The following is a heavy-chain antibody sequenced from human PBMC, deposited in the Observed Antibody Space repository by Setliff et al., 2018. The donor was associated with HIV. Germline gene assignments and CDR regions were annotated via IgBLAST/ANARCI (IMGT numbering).Heavy chain of an antibody. Sequence: SETLSLTCAVYGGSLSGYYWRWIRQPPGKGLEWIGDVSHTGSTNYNPSLKSRITISADTPKNQFSLKLSSVTAADTAVYYCALSSTTTRPYNWFDPWGQGTLVTVSS. J-gene: IGHJ5*02. D-gene: IGHD1-1*01. CDR3: ALSSTTTRPYNWFDP. V-gene: IGHV4-34*01. CDR2: VSHTGST. CDR1: GGSLSGYY.